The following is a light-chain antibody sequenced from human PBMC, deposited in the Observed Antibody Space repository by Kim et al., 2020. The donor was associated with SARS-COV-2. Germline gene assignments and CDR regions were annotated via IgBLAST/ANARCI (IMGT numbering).Light chain of an antibody. CDR2: EDN. V-gene: IGLV6-57*03. CDR3: QSYDSSNHVV. J-gene: IGLJ2*01. CDR1: SGSIASNY. Sequence: KTVTLSCPRSSGSIASNYVRWYQQRPGSAPTTVIYEDNQRPSGVPDRFSGSIDSSSNSASLTISGLKTEDEADYYCQSYDSSNHVVFGGGTQLTVL.